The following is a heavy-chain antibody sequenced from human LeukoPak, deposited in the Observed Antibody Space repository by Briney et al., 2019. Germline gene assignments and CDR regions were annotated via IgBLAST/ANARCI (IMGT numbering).Heavy chain of an antibody. J-gene: IGHJ4*02. CDR3: ARVPYDTGRRDYFDF. CDR2: IIPIFGTT. V-gene: IGHV1-69*06. D-gene: IGHD3-10*01. Sequence: PSVNLSCKASVGTSSSYSISWVRHPPGQGLEWVGGIIPIFGTTNYAQKVQGRDTITADKSANTACMELSSLRSEDRAGYAWARVPYDTGRRDYFDFWGQGTLVTVSS. CDR1: VGTSSSYS.